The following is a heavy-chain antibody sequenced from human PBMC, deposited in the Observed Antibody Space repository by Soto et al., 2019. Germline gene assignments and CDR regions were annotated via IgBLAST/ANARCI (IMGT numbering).Heavy chain of an antibody. Sequence: PGGSLRLSCAASGFTFNSYEMNWVRQAPGKGLEWVSYISSSGNTIYYADSVKGRFTISRDNAKKSVYLQMNSLRAEDTAVYFCARGFRPSKITVPGVVIPQGFDPWGQGTLVTVSS. D-gene: IGHD3-3*01. CDR1: GFTFNSYE. CDR2: ISSSGNTI. J-gene: IGHJ5*02. V-gene: IGHV3-48*03. CDR3: ARGFRPSKITVPGVVIPQGFDP.